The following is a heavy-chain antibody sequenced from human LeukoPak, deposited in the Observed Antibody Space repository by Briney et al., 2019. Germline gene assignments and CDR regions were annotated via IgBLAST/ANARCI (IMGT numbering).Heavy chain of an antibody. Sequence: SETLSLTCTVSGGSISSYYWSWIRQPPGKGLEWIGYIYYSGSTNYNPSLKSRVTISVDTSKNQFSLKLSSVTAADTAVYYCARATAVAGNHYWDQGTLVTVSS. D-gene: IGHD6-19*01. CDR2: IYYSGST. CDR1: GGSISSYY. CDR3: ARATAVAGNHY. V-gene: IGHV4-59*01. J-gene: IGHJ4*02.